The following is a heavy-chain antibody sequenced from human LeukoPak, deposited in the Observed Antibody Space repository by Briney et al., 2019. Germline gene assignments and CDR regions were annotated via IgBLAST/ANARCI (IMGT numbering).Heavy chain of an antibody. Sequence: GGSLRLSCTASGLTFSTSGLHWLRPAPGKGLEWVASIGPTCSDRYHADSIKGRFTISRDNAKHSLSLHMNSLRDEDKAVYYCARVNEEIVVVITLSFDYWGQGTLVTVSS. J-gene: IGHJ4*02. CDR2: IGPTCSDR. CDR1: GLTFSTSG. V-gene: IGHV3-21*01. D-gene: IGHD3-22*01. CDR3: ARVNEEIVVVITLSFDY.